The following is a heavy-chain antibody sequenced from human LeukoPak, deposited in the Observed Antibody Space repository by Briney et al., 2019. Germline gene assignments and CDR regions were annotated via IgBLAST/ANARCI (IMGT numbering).Heavy chain of an antibody. Sequence: PSGTLSLTCAVYGGSFSGYYWSWLRQPPGKGLEWIGEINHSGSTNYNPSLKSRVTISVDTSKNQFSLKLSSVTAADTAVYYCARVSSSGYYQYYFDYWGQGTLVTVSS. CDR3: ARVSSSGYYQYYFDY. CDR1: GGSFSGYY. CDR2: INHSGST. J-gene: IGHJ4*02. V-gene: IGHV4-34*01. D-gene: IGHD3-22*01.